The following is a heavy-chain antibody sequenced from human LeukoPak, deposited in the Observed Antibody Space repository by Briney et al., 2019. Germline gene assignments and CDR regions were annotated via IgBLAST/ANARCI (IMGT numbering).Heavy chain of an antibody. V-gene: IGHV4-30-4*01. CDR1: GGSISSGDFY. CDR3: GRETTYFGGGY. J-gene: IGHJ4*02. D-gene: IGHD4-11*01. CDR2: IYYNGRT. Sequence: PSETLSLTCNVSGGSISSGDFYWSWIRQPPGKGLEWIGYIYYNGRTYYNPSLKSRVIISLDTSKNEFSLNLSSVTAADTAVYYCGRETTYFGGGYWGQGTLVIVSS.